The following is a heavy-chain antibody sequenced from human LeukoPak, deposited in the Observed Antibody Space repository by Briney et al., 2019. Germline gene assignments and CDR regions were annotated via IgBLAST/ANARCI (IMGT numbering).Heavy chain of an antibody. CDR3: ARGGNYYGSGSSNWFDP. V-gene: IGHV1-18*01. CDR2: ISAYNGNT. CDR1: GYTFTSYG. J-gene: IGHJ5*02. Sequence: ASVKVSCKASGYTFTSYGISWVRQAPGQGLEWMGWISAYNGNTNYAQKLQGRVTMTTDTSTSTAYMELRSLRSDDTAVYYCARGGNYYGSGSSNWFDPWGQGTLVTVSS. D-gene: IGHD3-10*01.